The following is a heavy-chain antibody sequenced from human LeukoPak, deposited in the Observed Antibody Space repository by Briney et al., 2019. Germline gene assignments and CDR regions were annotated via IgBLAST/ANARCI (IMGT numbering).Heavy chain of an antibody. CDR1: GFTFSSYA. V-gene: IGHV3-64*01. D-gene: IGHD3-10*01. CDR2: ISSDGGST. CDR3: ARVDHYGSGTSNYYYYYMDV. Sequence: GGSLRLSCAASGFTFSSYAMYWVRQAPGKGLEYVSAISSDGGSTYYANSVKGRFTISRDNSKNMLYLQMGSLRAEDMAVYYCARVDHYGSGTSNYYYYYMDVWGKGTTVTISS. J-gene: IGHJ6*03.